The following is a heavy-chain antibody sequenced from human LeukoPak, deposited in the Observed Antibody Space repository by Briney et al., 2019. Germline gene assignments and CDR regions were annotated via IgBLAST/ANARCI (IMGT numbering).Heavy chain of an antibody. D-gene: IGHD1-26*01. V-gene: IGHV3-30*02. CDR2: IRYDGSNK. CDR1: GFTFSSCG. CDR3: AKDLAHIVGATTGDY. J-gene: IGHJ4*02. Sequence: GASLRLSCAASGFTFSSCGMHWVRQAPGKGLEWVAFIRYDGSNKYYADSVKGRFTISRDNSKNTLYLQMNSLRAEDTAVYYCAKDLAHIVGATTGDYWGQGTLVTVSS.